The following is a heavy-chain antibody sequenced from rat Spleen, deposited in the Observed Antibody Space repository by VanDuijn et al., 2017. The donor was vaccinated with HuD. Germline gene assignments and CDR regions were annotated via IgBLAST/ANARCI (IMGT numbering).Heavy chain of an antibody. V-gene: IGHV5-25*01. D-gene: IGHD1-4*01. CDR2: ISSSGGST. J-gene: IGHJ4*01. CDR3: ARLSGLDYVMDA. Sequence: EVQLVESGGGLVQPGRSLKLSCAASGFTFSNYDMAWVRQAPTKGLEWVASISSSGGSTYYRDSVKGRFTVSRDNAKSTLYLQMNSLRSEDTATYYCARLSGLDYVMDAWGQGVMVTVSS. CDR1: GFTFSNYD.